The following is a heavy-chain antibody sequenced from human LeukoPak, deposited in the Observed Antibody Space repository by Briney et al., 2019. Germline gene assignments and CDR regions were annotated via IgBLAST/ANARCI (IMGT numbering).Heavy chain of an antibody. CDR3: AAVTPYFDY. Sequence: PGGSLRLSCAASGFTFNTYSINWVRQAPGKGLEWVAVISYDGSNKYYADSVKGRFTISRDNSKNTLYLQMNSLRAEDTAVNYCAAVTPYFDYWGQGTLVTVSS. D-gene: IGHD4-23*01. CDR2: ISYDGSNK. J-gene: IGHJ4*02. V-gene: IGHV3-30*03. CDR1: GFTFNTYS.